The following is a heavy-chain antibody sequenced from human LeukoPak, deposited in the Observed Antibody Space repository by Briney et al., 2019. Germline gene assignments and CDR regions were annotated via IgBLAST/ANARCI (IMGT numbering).Heavy chain of an antibody. CDR1: GFTFSSYG. CDR2: ISYDGSNK. V-gene: IGHV3-30*18. CDR3: AKARNDFWSGYYTPLYFDY. J-gene: IGHJ4*02. Sequence: GGSLRLSCAASGFTFSSYGMRWVRQAPGKGLEWVAVISYDGSNKYYADSVKGRFTISRDNSKNTLYLQMNSLRAEDTAVYYCAKARNDFWSGYYTPLYFDYWGQGTLVTVSS. D-gene: IGHD3-3*01.